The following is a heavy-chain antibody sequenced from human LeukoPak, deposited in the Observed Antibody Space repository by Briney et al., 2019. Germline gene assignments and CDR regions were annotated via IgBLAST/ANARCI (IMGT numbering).Heavy chain of an antibody. Sequence: GGSLRLSCAASGFTFSSYSMNWVRQAPGKGLEWVSSISSSSSYIYYAGSVKGRFTISRDNAKNSLYLQMNSLRAEDTAVYYCARYTYYYGSGSHWGQGTLVTVSS. V-gene: IGHV3-21*01. D-gene: IGHD3-10*01. CDR1: GFTFSSYS. CDR2: ISSSSSYI. CDR3: ARYTYYYGSGSH. J-gene: IGHJ4*02.